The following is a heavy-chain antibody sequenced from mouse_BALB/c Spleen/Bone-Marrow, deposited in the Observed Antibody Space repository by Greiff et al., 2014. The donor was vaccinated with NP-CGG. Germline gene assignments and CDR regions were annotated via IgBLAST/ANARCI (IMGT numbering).Heavy chain of an antibody. CDR2: IWADGRT. J-gene: IGHJ4*01. D-gene: IGHD1-2*01. V-gene: IGHV2-9*02. Sequence: VQLQESGPGLVAPSQSLSITCTVSGFSLTSYGVHWVRQPPGKGLEWLGVIWADGRTNYNSALMSRLSIRKDNSKSQVFLKMNSLQTDDTAMYYCARITTATGAMDYWGQGTSVTVSS. CDR3: ARITTATGAMDY. CDR1: GFSLTSYG.